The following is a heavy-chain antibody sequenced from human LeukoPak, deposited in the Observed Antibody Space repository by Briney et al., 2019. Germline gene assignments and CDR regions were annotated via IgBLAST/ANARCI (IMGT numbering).Heavy chain of an antibody. D-gene: IGHD3-3*01. CDR3: ARHRELRFLSYYYYGMDV. Sequence: WASVKVSCKASGYTFTSYDINWVRPATGQGLAWMGWMNPNSGNTGYAQKFQGRVTMTRNTSISTAYMELSSLRSEDTAVYYCARHRELRFLSYYYYGMDVWGQGTTVTVSS. CDR1: GYTFTSYD. J-gene: IGHJ6*02. CDR2: MNPNSGNT. V-gene: IGHV1-8*01.